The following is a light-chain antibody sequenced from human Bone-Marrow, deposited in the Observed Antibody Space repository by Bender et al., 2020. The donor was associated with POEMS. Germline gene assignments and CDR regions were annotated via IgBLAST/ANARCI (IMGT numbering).Light chain of an antibody. Sequence: QSALTQPASVSGSPGQSITISCTGTSSDVGGYNYVSWYQQHPDKAPKLIIYEVSNRPSGVSNRFSGSKSGNTASLTISGLQAEDDADYYCSSFTTTSSWVFGGGTKLTVL. CDR3: SSFTTTSSWV. J-gene: IGLJ3*02. V-gene: IGLV2-14*01. CDR2: EVS. CDR1: SSDVGGYNY.